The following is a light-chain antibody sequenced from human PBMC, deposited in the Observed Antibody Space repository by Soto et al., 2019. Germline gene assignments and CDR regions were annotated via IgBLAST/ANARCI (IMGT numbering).Light chain of an antibody. J-gene: IGKJ5*01. CDR2: DAS. V-gene: IGKV1-5*01. Sequence: DIQMTQSPSTLSGSVGDRVTITCRASQTISSWLAWYQQKPGRAPKLLIYDASTLESGVPSRSSGSGSETEFTLTISRLQPDDFATYFCHSRAFGQGTRLEIK. CDR1: QTISSW. CDR3: HSRA.